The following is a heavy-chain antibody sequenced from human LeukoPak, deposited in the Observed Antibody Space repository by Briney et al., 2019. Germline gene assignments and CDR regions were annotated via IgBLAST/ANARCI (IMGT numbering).Heavy chain of an antibody. CDR2: IRTKYNNYQT. Sequence: GGSLKISCAASGFAFADSAVNCVRQASGKGLEWIGCIRTKYNNYQTIYGASVKGRFVITRDDSGSTASLQMNSPRTEDTAMYFCIRHLAWVAPDYWGQGALVTVSS. J-gene: IGHJ4*02. V-gene: IGHV3-73*01. D-gene: IGHD1-26*01. CDR1: GFAFADSA. CDR3: IRHLAWVAPDY.